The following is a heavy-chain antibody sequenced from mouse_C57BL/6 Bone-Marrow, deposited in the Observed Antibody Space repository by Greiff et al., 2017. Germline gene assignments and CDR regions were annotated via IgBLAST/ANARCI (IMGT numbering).Heavy chain of an antibody. CDR3: ARYLTL. Sequence: QVHVTQSGAELAKPGASVKLSCKASGYNFTSYWMHWVKQRPGQGLEWIGYINPRSGYPKSNQKFKDKATLTADKSSSTAYMQLSSLTYEDAAVYYCARYLTLWGQGTTLTVSS. D-gene: IGHD5-1*01. V-gene: IGHV1-7*01. CDR2: INPRSGYP. J-gene: IGHJ2*01. CDR1: GYNFTSYW.